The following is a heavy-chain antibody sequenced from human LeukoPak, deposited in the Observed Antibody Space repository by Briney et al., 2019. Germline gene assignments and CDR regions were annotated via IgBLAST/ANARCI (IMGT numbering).Heavy chain of an antibody. D-gene: IGHD3-22*01. CDR1: GFSLNKHW. Sequence: PGGSLRLSCTASGFSLNKHWMHWVRQAPGGGLVWVSRIDPDGVGSDSADSVRGRFTISRDNARNTLYLQMESLRAEDTAVYYCARPSDSLANAYDVWGQGTMVTVSS. J-gene: IGHJ3*01. V-gene: IGHV3-74*01. CDR3: ARPSDSLANAYDV. CDR2: IDPDGVGS.